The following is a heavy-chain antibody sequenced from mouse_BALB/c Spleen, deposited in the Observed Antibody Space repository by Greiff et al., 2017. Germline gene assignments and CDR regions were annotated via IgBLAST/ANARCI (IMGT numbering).Heavy chain of an antibody. J-gene: IGHJ2*01. V-gene: IGHV5-17*02. D-gene: IGHD2-4*01. CDR2: ISSGSSTI. CDR1: GFTFSSFG. Sequence: DVKLVESGGGLVQPGGSRKLSCAASGFTFSSFGMHWVRQAPEKGLEWVAYISSGSSTIYYADTVKGRFTISRDNPKNTLFLQMTSLRSEDTAMYYCAREGMITFDYWGQGTTLTVSS. CDR3: AREGMITFDY.